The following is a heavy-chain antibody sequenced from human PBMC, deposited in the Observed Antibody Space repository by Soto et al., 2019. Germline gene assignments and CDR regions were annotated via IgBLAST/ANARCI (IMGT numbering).Heavy chain of an antibody. J-gene: IGHJ1*01. V-gene: IGHV3-23*01. D-gene: IGHD3-3*01. Sequence: EVQLLESGGGLVQTGGSLRLSCAASGFTFNNYAMSWVRQAPGKGLEWVSLISGSGATTAYADSVRGRFTISRDNSRNTVYLHMSSLIAEDTAVYYCAKGSTLLGVVINWGQGTLVTVSS. CDR3: AKGSTLLGVVIN. CDR2: ISGSGATT. CDR1: GFTFNNYA.